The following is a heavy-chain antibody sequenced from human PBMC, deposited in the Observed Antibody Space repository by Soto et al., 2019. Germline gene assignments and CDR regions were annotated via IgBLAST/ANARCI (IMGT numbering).Heavy chain of an antibody. D-gene: IGHD3-3*01. CDR2: IRGSGGST. V-gene: IGHV3-23*01. CDR3: AKVYSDFWSGHPYYLDD. Sequence: GGSLRLSCAASGFAFSNCAMNWVRQAPGKGLEWVSAIRGSGGSTYYADSVKGRFTISRDNSKKTLYLQMNSLRAEDTAVYYCAKVYSDFWSGHPYYLDDWGQGSLVTVSS. J-gene: IGHJ4*02. CDR1: GFAFSNCA.